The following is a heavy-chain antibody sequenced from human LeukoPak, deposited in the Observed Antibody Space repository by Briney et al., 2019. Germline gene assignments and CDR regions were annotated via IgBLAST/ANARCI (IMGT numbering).Heavy chain of an antibody. V-gene: IGHV3-33*01. D-gene: IGHD1-26*01. Sequence: GGSLRLSCAASGFTFSGYGMHWVRQAPGKGLEWVAVIWYDGSNKYCADSVKGRFTISRDNSKNTLYLEMNSLRAEDTAVYYCARERWDLISNKYHYYGLDVWGQGTTVTVSS. CDR2: IWYDGSNK. CDR1: GFTFSGYG. J-gene: IGHJ6*02. CDR3: ARERWDLISNKYHYYGLDV.